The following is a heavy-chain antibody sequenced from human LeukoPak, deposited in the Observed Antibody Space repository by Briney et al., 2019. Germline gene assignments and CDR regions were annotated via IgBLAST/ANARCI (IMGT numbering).Heavy chain of an antibody. Sequence: GGSLRLSGAASGFTFSSYWMSWVRQAPGKGLEWVANIKQDGSEKYYVDSVKGRFTISRDNAKNSLYLQMNSLRAEDTAVYYCARDNPTVTLDYWGQGTLVTVSS. D-gene: IGHD4-11*01. CDR3: ARDNPTVTLDY. J-gene: IGHJ4*02. CDR1: GFTFSSYW. CDR2: IKQDGSEK. V-gene: IGHV3-7*01.